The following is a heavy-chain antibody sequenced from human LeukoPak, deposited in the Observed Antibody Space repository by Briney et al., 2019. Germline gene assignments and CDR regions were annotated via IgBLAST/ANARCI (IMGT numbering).Heavy chain of an antibody. J-gene: IGHJ3*02. CDR2: INPNSGGT. V-gene: IGHV1-2*02. CDR3: ATGAPSTMVRGVIRRAFDI. D-gene: IGHD3-10*01. Sequence: GASVKVSCKASGYTFTGYYMHWVRQAPGQGLEWMGWINPNSGGTNYAQKFQGRVTMTRDTSISTAYMELSRLRSDDTAVYYCATGAPSTMVRGVIRRAFDIWGQGTMVTVSS. CDR1: GYTFTGYY.